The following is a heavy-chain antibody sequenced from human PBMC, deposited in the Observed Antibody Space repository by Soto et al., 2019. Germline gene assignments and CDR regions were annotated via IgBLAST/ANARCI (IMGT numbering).Heavy chain of an antibody. J-gene: IGHJ4*02. CDR3: AKDPTRHVERMDLYCDY. Sequence: EVQLLGSGGGMVQPGGSLRLSCAASGFTFSSYAMSWVRQAPGKGLEWVLAISGSGGSTYYADSVKGRFTISRDNSKNTLYQQMNSLRSEDTAVYYCAKDPTRHVERMDLYCDYWGQGTLVTVSS. V-gene: IGHV3-23*01. D-gene: IGHD2-2*03. CDR2: ISGSGGST. CDR1: GFTFSSYA.